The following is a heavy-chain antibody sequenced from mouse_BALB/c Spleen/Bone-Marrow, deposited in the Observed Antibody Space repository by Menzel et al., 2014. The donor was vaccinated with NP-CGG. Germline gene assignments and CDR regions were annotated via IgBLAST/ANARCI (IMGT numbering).Heavy chain of an antibody. CDR3: ARKLGPSYAMDY. CDR2: INPGSGAT. J-gene: IGHJ4*01. Sequence: VKLQESGADLVRPGTSVKVSCKASGYAFTNYLIEWVKQRPGQGLEWIGVINPGSGATNYNEKFEGKATLTADKSSSTAYMQLSSLTSDDSAVYFCARKLGPSYAMDYWGQGTSVTVSS. CDR1: GYAFTNYL. V-gene: IGHV1-54*01. D-gene: IGHD4-1*01.